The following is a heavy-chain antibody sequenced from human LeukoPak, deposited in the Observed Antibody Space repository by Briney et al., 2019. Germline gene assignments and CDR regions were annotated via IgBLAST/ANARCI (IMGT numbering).Heavy chain of an antibody. Sequence: GASVKVSCKASGYTITSYGISWVRQAPGQGLEWMGWITTYNGNTNYAQKFQGRVTMTTDTSTSTAYMELRSLRSDDTAVYYCARDNPTTYSGSYDIWGQGTMVAVSS. D-gene: IGHD1-26*01. CDR1: GYTITSYG. CDR2: ITTYNGNT. V-gene: IGHV1-18*01. J-gene: IGHJ3*02. CDR3: ARDNPTTYSGSYDI.